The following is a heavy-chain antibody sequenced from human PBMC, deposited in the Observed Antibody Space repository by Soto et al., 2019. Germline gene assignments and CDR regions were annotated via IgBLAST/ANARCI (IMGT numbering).Heavy chain of an antibody. Sequence: EVQLVQSGAEMKKPGESLQISCKGSGYTFISYWIGWVRQKPGKGLEWMGMIYPGDSDTRYSPSFQGQVTISADKSINTAYLQWSSLEASDTAVYYCARIIAASGTGFDYWGQGTLVAVSS. CDR1: GYTFISYW. J-gene: IGHJ4*02. V-gene: IGHV5-51*01. CDR2: IYPGDSDT. CDR3: ARIIAASGTGFDY. D-gene: IGHD3-16*02.